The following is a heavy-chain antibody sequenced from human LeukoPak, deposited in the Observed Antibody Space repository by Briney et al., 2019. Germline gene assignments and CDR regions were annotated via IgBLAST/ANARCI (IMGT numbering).Heavy chain of an antibody. J-gene: IGHJ4*02. CDR3: ARGLNPLSSWFSY. D-gene: IGHD6-13*01. Sequence: SETLSLTCAVYGGSFSGYYWSWIRQPPGEGLEWIGEINHSGSTNYNPSLKSRVTISVDTSKNQFSLKLSSVTAADTAVYYCARGLNPLSSWFSYWGQGTLVTVSS. CDR1: GGSFSGYY. CDR2: INHSGST. V-gene: IGHV4-34*01.